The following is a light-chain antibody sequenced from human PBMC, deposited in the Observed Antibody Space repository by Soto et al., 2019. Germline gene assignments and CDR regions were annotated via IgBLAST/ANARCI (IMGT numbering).Light chain of an antibody. J-gene: IGLJ2*01. Sequence: QAVVTQSSSTSASLGSSVKLTCTLSSGHSSYIIAWHQQQPGKAPRYLMKLESSGSYNKGSGVPDRFSGSGSGADRYLTISNLQFEDEADYYCETWDVNTRVFGGGTKLTVL. CDR1: SGHSSYI. CDR2: LESSGSY. CDR3: ETWDVNTRV. V-gene: IGLV4-60*02.